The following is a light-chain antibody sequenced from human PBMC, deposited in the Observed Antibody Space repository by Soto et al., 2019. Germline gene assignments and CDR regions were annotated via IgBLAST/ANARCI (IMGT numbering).Light chain of an antibody. CDR1: QSISSW. CDR2: DAS. J-gene: IGKJ5*01. V-gene: IGKV1-39*01. CDR3: QQSYSTPIT. Sequence: DIQMTQSPSTLSASVGYRVTITCRASQSISSWLAWYQQKPGKAPKLLIYDASSLESGVPSRFSGSGSGTDFTLTISSLQPEDFATYYCQQSYSTPITFGQGTRLEIK.